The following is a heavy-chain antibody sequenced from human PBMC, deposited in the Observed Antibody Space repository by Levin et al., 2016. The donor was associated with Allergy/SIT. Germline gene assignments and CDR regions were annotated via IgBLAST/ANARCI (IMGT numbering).Heavy chain of an antibody. J-gene: IGHJ6*03. D-gene: IGHD2-8*01. CDR2: ISSNGHST. V-gene: IGHV3-64*04. Sequence: GESLKISCSGSGFTFSSYAMAWVRQSPGKGLEYVSLISSNGHSTYYADFVKGRFTISRDNSRNTLFLQMNALRAEDTAVYYCAKAAQLYAMLDYMDVWGKGTTVTVSS. CDR3: AKAAQLYAMLDYMDV. CDR1: GFTFSSYA.